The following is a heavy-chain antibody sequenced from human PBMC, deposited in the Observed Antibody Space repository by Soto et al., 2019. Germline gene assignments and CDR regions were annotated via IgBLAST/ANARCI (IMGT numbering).Heavy chain of an antibody. CDR1: GFTFSSYA. J-gene: IGHJ4*02. V-gene: IGHV3-23*01. Sequence: EVQLLESGGGLVQPGGSLRLSCAASGFTFSSYAMSWVRQAAGKGLEWVSAISGSGGSTYYADSVKGRFTISRDNSKNTLYLQMNSLRAEDTAVNYCAKDPNDSSGHYPSYFDYWGQGTLVTVSS. CDR2: ISGSGGST. CDR3: AKDPNDSSGHYPSYFDY. D-gene: IGHD3-22*01.